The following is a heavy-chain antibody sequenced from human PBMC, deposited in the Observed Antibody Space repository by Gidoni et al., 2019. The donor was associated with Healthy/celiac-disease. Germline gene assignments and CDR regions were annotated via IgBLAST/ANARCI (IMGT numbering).Heavy chain of an antibody. Sequence: QVQLVQYGAAVKKPGASVKVSCRVSGYHLTEVSMHWVRPAPGKGLEWMGGFDPEDGETIYAQKFQGRVTMTEDTATDTAYMELSILRSEDTAVYYCAAGQYSSSWFYYYYGMDVWGQGTTVTVSS. D-gene: IGHD6-13*01. CDR1: GYHLTEVS. J-gene: IGHJ6*02. CDR2: FDPEDGET. V-gene: IGHV1-24*01. CDR3: AAGQYSSSWFYYYYGMDV.